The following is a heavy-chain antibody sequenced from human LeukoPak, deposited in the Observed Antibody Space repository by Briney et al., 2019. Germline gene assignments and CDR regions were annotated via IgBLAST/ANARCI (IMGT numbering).Heavy chain of an antibody. D-gene: IGHD3-9*01. CDR3: ARRRLGFDY. CDR1: GGSFSAYY. J-gene: IGHJ4*02. V-gene: IGHV4-34*01. CDR2: INHSGST. Sequence: SETLSLTCAVYGGSFSAYYWSWIRQPPGKGLEWIGEINHSGSTYYNPSLKSRVTISVDTSKNQFSLKLSSVTAADTAVYYCARRRLGFDYWGQGTLVTVSP.